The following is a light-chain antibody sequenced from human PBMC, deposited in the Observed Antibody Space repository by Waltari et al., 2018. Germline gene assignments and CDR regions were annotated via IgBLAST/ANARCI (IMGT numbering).Light chain of an antibody. V-gene: IGKV1-5*03. Sequence: DIQMTQSPSTLSASVGDSVIFSCLASQSISKWLAWYQQKPGKAPKLLIYKASTLESGVPSRFSGSGSGTEFTLTISSLQPEDVATYYCQQYNSYSLRSFGGGTKVEIK. J-gene: IGKJ4*01. CDR3: QQYNSYSLRS. CDR1: QSISKW. CDR2: KAS.